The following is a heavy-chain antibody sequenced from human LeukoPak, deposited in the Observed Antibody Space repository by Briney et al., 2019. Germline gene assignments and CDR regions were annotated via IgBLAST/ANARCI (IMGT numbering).Heavy chain of an antibody. J-gene: IGHJ4*02. CDR3: ARRASMAYCGGDCYSDYFDY. D-gene: IGHD2-21*02. Sequence: GASVKVSCKASGYTFTSYGISWVRQAPGQGLEWMGWISAYNGNTNYAQKLQGRVTMTTDTSTSTAYMELRSLRSDDTAVYYCARRASMAYCGGDCYSDYFDYWGQGTMVTVSS. CDR2: ISAYNGNT. V-gene: IGHV1-18*01. CDR1: GYTFTSYG.